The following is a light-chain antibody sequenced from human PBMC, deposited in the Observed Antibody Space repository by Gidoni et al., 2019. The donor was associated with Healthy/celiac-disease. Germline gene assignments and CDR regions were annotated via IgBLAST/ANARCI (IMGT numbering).Light chain of an antibody. J-gene: IGKJ5*01. V-gene: IGKV1-39*01. Sequence: RVTITCRASQSISSYLNWYQQKPGKAPKLLIYAASSLQSGVPSRFSGSGSGTDFTLTISSLQPEDFATYYCQQSYSTPITFGQGTRLEIK. CDR1: QSISSY. CDR2: AAS. CDR3: QQSYSTPIT.